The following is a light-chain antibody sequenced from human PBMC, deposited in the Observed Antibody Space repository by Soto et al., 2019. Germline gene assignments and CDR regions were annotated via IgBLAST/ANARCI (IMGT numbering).Light chain of an antibody. V-gene: IGKV1-9*01. CDR3: QQLIRFPTK. CDR1: QGISNS. J-gene: IGKJ1*01. CDR2: LAS. Sequence: IHLTQSPSSLSASVGDRVTITCRASQGISNSLAWYQQKPGKAPKLLMYLASTLQSGVPARFSGSGSGTNFTLTISSLQPEDFATYYCQQLIRFPTKFGQGTKVDIK.